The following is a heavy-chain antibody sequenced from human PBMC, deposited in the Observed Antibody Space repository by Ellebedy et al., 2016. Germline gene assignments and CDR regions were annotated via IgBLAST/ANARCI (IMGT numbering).Heavy chain of an antibody. CDR1: GASISSYY. J-gene: IGHJ2*01. Sequence: SETLSLTCSVSGASISSYYWSWIRQPPGKGLEWVGHIYHGGTTRYNPSLKSRVTISVDTSKNQFSLKLSSVTAADTAVYYCAALQWLAPAWYFDLWGRGTLVTVSS. D-gene: IGHD6-19*01. CDR3: AALQWLAPAWYFDL. V-gene: IGHV4-59*08. CDR2: IYHGGTT.